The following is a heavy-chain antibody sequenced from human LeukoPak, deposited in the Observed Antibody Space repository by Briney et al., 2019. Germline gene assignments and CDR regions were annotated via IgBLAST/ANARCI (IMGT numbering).Heavy chain of an antibody. CDR2: IYHSGST. CDR1: GYSISSGYY. D-gene: IGHD5-24*01. Sequence: SETLSLTCTVSGYSISSGYYWGWIRQPPGKGLEWIGSIYHSGSTYYNPSLKGRVTISVDTSKNQFSLKLSSVTAADTAVYYCARDRVEMATWYFDLWGRGTLVTVSS. J-gene: IGHJ2*01. CDR3: ARDRVEMATWYFDL. V-gene: IGHV4-38-2*02.